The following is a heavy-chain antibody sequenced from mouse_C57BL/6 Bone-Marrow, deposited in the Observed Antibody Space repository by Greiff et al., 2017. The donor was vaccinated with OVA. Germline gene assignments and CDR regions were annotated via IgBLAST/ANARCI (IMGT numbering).Heavy chain of an antibody. CDR2: IDPETGGT. Sequence: QVQLQQSGAELVRPGASVTLSCKASGYTFTDYEMHWVKQTPVHGLEWIGAIDPETGGTAYNQKFKGKAILTAVKSSSTAYMELRSLTSEDSAVYYGTRGYSNYYAMDYWGQGTSVTVSS. D-gene: IGHD2-5*01. CDR1: GYTFTDYE. V-gene: IGHV1-15*01. CDR3: TRGYSNYYAMDY. J-gene: IGHJ4*01.